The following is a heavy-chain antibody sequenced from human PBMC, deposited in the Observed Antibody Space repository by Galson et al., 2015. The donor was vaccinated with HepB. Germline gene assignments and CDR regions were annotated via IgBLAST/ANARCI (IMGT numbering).Heavy chain of an antibody. CDR3: ARGHYGLDV. V-gene: IGHV3-11*06. Sequence: SLRLSCAASGFIFSDYYMSWIRQAPGKGLEWVSYISSTGSDTNHADSVKGRFTISRDNAKNSLDLQMNSLRVEDTAMYYCARGHYGLDVWGQGTTVTVSS. J-gene: IGHJ6*02. CDR2: ISSTGSDT. CDR1: GFIFSDYY.